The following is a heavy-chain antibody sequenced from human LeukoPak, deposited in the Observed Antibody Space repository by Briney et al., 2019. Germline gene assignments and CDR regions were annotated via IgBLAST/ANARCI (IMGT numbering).Heavy chain of an antibody. D-gene: IGHD6-13*01. CDR2: ISGSGGST. J-gene: IGHJ4*02. Sequence: GGSLRLSCAASGFTFSSYAMSWVRQAPGKGLEWVSAISGSGGSTYYADSGKGRFTISRDNSKNTLYLQMNSRRAENTAVYYCAKYFAAGLNFDYWGQGTLVTVSS. CDR1: GFTFSSYA. CDR3: AKYFAAGLNFDY. V-gene: IGHV3-23*01.